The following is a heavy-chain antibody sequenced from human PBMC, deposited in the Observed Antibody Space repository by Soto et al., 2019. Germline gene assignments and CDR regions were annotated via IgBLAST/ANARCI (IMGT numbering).Heavy chain of an antibody. CDR3: ASPRGYYAFDI. D-gene: IGHD3-22*01. V-gene: IGHV3-7*01. J-gene: IGHJ3*02. Sequence: GGSLRLSCAASGFTFSSYWMSWVRQAPGKGLEWVANIKQDGSEKYYVDSVKGRFTISRDNAKNSLYLQMNSLRAEDTAVYYCASPRGYYAFDIWGQGTMVTVSS. CDR1: GFTFSSYW. CDR2: IKQDGSEK.